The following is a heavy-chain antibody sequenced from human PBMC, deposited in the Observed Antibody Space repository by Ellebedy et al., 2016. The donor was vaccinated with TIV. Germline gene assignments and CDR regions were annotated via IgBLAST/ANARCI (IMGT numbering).Heavy chain of an antibody. Sequence: GESLKISCVASGFSFRSYWMSWVRQAPGKGLEWVANIYQDGSNQYYVDYGKGRFTISRDNANKSLFLQMNSLRGEDTAVYYCARRGSYGDYAVQVNNWFDRWGQGTLVTV. CDR2: IYQDGSNQ. CDR1: GFSFRSYW. V-gene: IGHV3-7*01. CDR3: ARRGSYGDYAVQVNNWFDR. D-gene: IGHD4-17*01. J-gene: IGHJ5*02.